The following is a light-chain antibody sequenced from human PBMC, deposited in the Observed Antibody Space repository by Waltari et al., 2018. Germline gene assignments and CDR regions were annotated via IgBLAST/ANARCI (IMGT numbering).Light chain of an antibody. J-gene: IGKJ5*01. Sequence: IQLTQSPYFLSASVGDRVTITCRASQGLTSYFAWYQQKPGKAPKLLIYDISTLQSGVPSRFSGSGSGTEFTLTISSLQPEDSATYYCQQLNEYPITFGQGTRVETK. CDR2: DIS. CDR1: QGLTSY. V-gene: IGKV1-9*01. CDR3: QQLNEYPIT.